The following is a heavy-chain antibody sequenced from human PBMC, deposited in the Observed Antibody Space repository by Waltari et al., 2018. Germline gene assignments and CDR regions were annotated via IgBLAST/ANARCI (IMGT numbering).Heavy chain of an antibody. CDR3: AASYYYDSSAYQGYFDY. J-gene: IGHJ4*02. CDR2: IVVGSGNT. V-gene: IGHV1-58*02. Sequence: QMQLVQSGPEVKKPGTSGKVSCKASGFTFTSSAMQWVRQARGQRLEWIGWIVVGSGNTNYAQKFQERVTITRDMSTSTAYMELSSLRSEDTAVYYCAASYYYDSSAYQGYFDYWGQGTLVTVSS. CDR1: GFTFTSSA. D-gene: IGHD3-22*01.